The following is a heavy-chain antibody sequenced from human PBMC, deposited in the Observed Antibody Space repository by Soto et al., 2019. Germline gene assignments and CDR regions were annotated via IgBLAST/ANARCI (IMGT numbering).Heavy chain of an antibody. V-gene: IGHV3-30*18. J-gene: IGHJ3*02. Sequence: PGGSLRLSCAASGFTFSSYGMHWVRQAPGKGLEWVAVISYDGSNKYYADSVKGRFTISRDNSKNTLYLQMNSLRAEDTAVYYCAKDLGGWMATDGGGDGDAFDIWGQGTMVTVSS. CDR3: AKDLGGWMATDGGGDGDAFDI. CDR1: GFTFSSYG. CDR2: ISYDGSNK. D-gene: IGHD3-16*01.